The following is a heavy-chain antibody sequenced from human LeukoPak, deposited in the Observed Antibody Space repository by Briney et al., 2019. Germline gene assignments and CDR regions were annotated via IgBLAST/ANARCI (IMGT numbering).Heavy chain of an antibody. CDR1: GDSVSSNSAA. D-gene: IGHD2-21*02. V-gene: IGHV6-1*01. CDR3: ARERASMTSPFDFDY. Sequence: PSQTLSLTCAISGDSVSSNSAAWNWIRQSPSRGLEWLGRTYYKSNWYNDYAVSVKGRITINPDTSKNQFSLQLNSVTPEDTAVYYCARERASMTSPFDFDYWGQGTLVTVSS. J-gene: IGHJ4*02. CDR2: TYYKSNWYN.